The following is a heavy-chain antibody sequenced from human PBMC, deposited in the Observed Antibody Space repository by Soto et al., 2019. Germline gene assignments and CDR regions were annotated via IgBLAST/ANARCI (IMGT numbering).Heavy chain of an antibody. CDR2: IDPSDSYT. D-gene: IGHD2-2*01. Sequence: GESLKISCKGSGYNFTSYWIYWVRQMPGKGLEWMGRIDPSDSYTNYSPSFQGHVTISADKAINTAYLQWSSLKASDTAMYYCARRKYCSTSSCYADYYYGMDVWGQGTPVTVSS. V-gene: IGHV5-10-1*01. CDR1: GYNFTSYW. CDR3: ARRKYCSTSSCYADYYYGMDV. J-gene: IGHJ6*02.